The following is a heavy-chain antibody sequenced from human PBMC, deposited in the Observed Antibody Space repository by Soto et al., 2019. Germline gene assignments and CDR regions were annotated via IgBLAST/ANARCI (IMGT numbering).Heavy chain of an antibody. D-gene: IGHD3-3*01. Sequence: PGGSLRLSCAASGFTFSSYGMHWVRQAPGKGLEWVAVIWYDGSNKYYADSVKGRFTISRDNSKNTLYLQMNSLRAEDTAVYYCARGLDRVALRGAPPYYYYYYMDVWGKGTTVTVSS. V-gene: IGHV3-33*01. CDR1: GFTFSSYG. CDR2: IWYDGSNK. CDR3: ARGLDRVALRGAPPYYYYYYMDV. J-gene: IGHJ6*03.